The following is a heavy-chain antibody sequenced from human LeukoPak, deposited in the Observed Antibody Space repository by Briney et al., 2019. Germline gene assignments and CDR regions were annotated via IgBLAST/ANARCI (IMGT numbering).Heavy chain of an antibody. V-gene: IGHV3-23*01. D-gene: IGHD2-8*01. CDR2: ISGSGGST. CDR1: GFTFSSYA. CDR3: AKMRGYCTSGVCYTRPPFDY. Sequence: GGSLRLSCAASGFTFSSYAMSWVRQAPGKGLEWVSAISGSGGSTYYADSVKGRFTISRDNSKNTLYLQMNSLRAEDTAVYYCAKMRGYCTSGVCYTRPPFDYWGQGTLVTVSS. J-gene: IGHJ4*02.